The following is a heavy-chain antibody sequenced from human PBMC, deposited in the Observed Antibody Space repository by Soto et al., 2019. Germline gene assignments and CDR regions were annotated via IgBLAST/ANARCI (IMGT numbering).Heavy chain of an antibody. Sequence: GGSLRLSCTASGFTFNTYAMSWVRQAPGQGLEWVSAISGSGFSTYYADSVKGRFSISSDSSKNTLFLQMNSLRADDTAVYFCATFTFGRPFDTWGQGTMVTVSS. V-gene: IGHV3-23*01. D-gene: IGHD3-16*01. J-gene: IGHJ3*02. CDR3: ATFTFGRPFDT. CDR2: ISGSGFST. CDR1: GFTFNTYA.